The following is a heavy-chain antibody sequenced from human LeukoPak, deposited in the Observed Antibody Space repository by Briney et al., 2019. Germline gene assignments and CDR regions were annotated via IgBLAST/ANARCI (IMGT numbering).Heavy chain of an antibody. V-gene: IGHV4-38-2*01. CDR1: GYSISGGYY. Sequence: PSETLSLTCAVSGYSISGGYYWGWIRQPPGKGLEYIGSIYHSGSTYYNPSLKSRLTISVDTSKNHFSLKLSSVTAADTAVYYCARVRGDKPLDYWGHGTLVTVSS. J-gene: IGHJ4*01. CDR3: ARVRGDKPLDY. CDR2: IYHSGST. D-gene: IGHD3-16*01.